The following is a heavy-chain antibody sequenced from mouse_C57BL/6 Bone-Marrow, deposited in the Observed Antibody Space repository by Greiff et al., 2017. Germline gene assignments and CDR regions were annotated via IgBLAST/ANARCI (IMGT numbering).Heavy chain of an antibody. Sequence: VQLQQPGTELVKPGASVKLSCKASGYTFTSYWMHWVKQRPGPGLEWIGNINPSNGGTKYNENVKSKATLTVDKSSTSAYLQLSSRTSEDSAVYCCARVHYRFAYWGQGTLVTVSA. D-gene: IGHD2-12*01. CDR3: ARVHYRFAY. V-gene: IGHV1-53*01. J-gene: IGHJ3*01. CDR1: GYTFTSYW. CDR2: INPSNGGT.